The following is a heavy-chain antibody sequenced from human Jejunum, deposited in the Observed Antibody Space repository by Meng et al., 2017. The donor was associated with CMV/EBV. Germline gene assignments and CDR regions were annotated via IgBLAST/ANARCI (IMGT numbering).Heavy chain of an antibody. J-gene: IGHJ4*02. Sequence: SCFASGFSISYYWLDWVRRAPGEGLQWVATINGDGSVKGYVDSVEGRFTISRDNAKNSLYLHMNSLRAEDTALYYCARNTGYHRLDYWGRGTLVTVSS. CDR1: GFSISYYW. CDR3: ARNTGYHRLDY. V-gene: IGHV3-7*01. D-gene: IGHD3-9*01. CDR2: INGDGSVK.